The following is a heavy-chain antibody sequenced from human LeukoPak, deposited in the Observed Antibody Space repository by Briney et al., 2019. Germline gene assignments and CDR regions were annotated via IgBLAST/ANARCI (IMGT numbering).Heavy chain of an antibody. D-gene: IGHD5-24*01. CDR1: GFTFSNAW. V-gene: IGHV3-15*01. Sequence: GGSLRLSCAASGFTFSNAWMSWVRQAPGKGLEWVAHIKTKTDGGTTDYAAPVKRRFTISRDNSKNTLDLQMNSLRAEDTAVYYCARGAARMVEVATIISFEYWGQGTLVTVSS. CDR3: ARGAARMVEVATIISFEY. J-gene: IGHJ4*02. CDR2: IKTKTDGGTT.